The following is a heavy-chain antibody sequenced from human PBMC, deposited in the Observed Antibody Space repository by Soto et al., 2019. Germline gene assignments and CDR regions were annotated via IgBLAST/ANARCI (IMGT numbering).Heavy chain of an antibody. CDR2: LSHSGST. J-gene: IGHJ6*02. Sequence: PSETLSLTCAVYGGSFSGYYWSGIRQPPGKGLGWIGGLSHSGSTNYNPSLKRRVTISVDTSKNQVSLKRSSVTAADTAVYYCARDLGSATDVWGQGTTVTVSS. CDR3: ARDLGSATDV. D-gene: IGHD3-10*01. V-gene: IGHV4-34*01. CDR1: GGSFSGYY.